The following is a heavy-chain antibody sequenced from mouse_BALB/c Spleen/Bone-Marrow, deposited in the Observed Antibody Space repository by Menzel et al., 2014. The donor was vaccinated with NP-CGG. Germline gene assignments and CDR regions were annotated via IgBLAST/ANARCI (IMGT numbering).Heavy chain of an antibody. CDR2: INPEGSTI. Sequence: EVQLQQSGGGLVQPGGSLKLSCAASGFDFRRFWMSWVRQAPGKGLEWIGEINPEGSTINYTPSLKDKFIISRDNAKNTLYLQMSKVRSEDTALYYCARLGYYGYFVDWGQGTTLTVSS. V-gene: IGHV4-1*02. D-gene: IGHD2-3*01. CDR3: ARLGYYGYFVD. CDR1: GFDFRRFW. J-gene: IGHJ2*01.